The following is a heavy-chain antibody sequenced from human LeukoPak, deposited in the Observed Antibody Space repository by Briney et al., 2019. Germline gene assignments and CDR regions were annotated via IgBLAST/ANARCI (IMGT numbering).Heavy chain of an antibody. Sequence: GGSLRLSCGASGFTFNSYGMHWVRQAPGKGLEWVAVVSYDGSKKYYADSVKGRFTISRDNAKNSLYLQMNSLRAEDTAVYYCARGRSGYCSSTSCYVRPRNWFDPWGQGTLVTVSS. D-gene: IGHD2-2*01. CDR1: GFTFNSYG. CDR3: ARGRSGYCSSTSCYVRPRNWFDP. V-gene: IGHV3-30*03. J-gene: IGHJ5*02. CDR2: VSYDGSKK.